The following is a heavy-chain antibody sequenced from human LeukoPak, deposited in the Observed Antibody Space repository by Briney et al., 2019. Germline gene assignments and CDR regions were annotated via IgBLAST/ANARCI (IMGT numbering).Heavy chain of an antibody. J-gene: IGHJ4*02. Sequence: ASVEVSCKASGYTFTSYDINWVRQATGQGLEWMGWMNPNSGNTGYAQKFQGRVTMTRNTSISTAYMELSSLRSEDTAVYYCARGRLKGESLQNWGQGTLVTVSS. V-gene: IGHV1-8*01. CDR3: ARGRLKGESLQN. CDR2: MNPNSGNT. CDR1: GYTFTSYD. D-gene: IGHD3-10*01.